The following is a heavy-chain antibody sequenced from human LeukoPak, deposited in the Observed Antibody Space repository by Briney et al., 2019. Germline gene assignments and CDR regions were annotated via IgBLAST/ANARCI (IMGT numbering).Heavy chain of an antibody. D-gene: IGHD3-9*01. CDR2: INYSGST. J-gene: IGHJ4*02. Sequence: SETLSLTCTVSGGSISSSSYYWGWIRQPPGKGLEWIGSINYSGSTYYNPSLKSRVTISVDTSKNQFSLKLSSVTAADTAVYYCASDRLRFYDWCYWGQGTLVTVSS. V-gene: IGHV4-39*01. CDR3: ASDRLRFYDWCY. CDR1: GGSISSSSYY.